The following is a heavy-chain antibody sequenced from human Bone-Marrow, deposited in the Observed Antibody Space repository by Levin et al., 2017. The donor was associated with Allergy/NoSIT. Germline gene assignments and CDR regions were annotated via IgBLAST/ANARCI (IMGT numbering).Heavy chain of an antibody. CDR3: TRDQLYCTGGYCYMDY. V-gene: IGHV3-74*01. J-gene: IGHJ4*02. CDR2: INSDGRST. D-gene: IGHD2-8*02. Sequence: SCAASGFTFSSYWMHWVRQAPGKGLVWVSRINSDGRSTSYADSVKGRFTISRDNARNTLYLQMNSLRAEDTAVYYCTRDQLYCTGGYCYMDYWGQGTLVTVSS. CDR1: GFTFSSYW.